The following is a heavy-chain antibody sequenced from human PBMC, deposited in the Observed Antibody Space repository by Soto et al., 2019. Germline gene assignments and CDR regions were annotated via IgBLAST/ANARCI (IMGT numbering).Heavy chain of an antibody. CDR1: GFSLTTNGVG. D-gene: IGHD1-26*01. V-gene: IGHV2-5*02. CDR2: IYRDDDK. J-gene: IGHJ4*02. Sequence: QITLKESGPTLVKPTQTLTLTCTVSGFSLTTNGVGVGWFRQPPGKALEWLALIYRDDDKRDRPSLKSRVTITKDNTKNQVVLTMTNMDPVDTATYYCAHTVARGPCWETFNYWGQGTLVTVSS. CDR3: AHTVARGPCWETFNY.